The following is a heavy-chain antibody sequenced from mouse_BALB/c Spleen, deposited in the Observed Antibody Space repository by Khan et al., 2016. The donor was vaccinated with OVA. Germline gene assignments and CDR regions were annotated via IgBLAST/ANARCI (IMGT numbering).Heavy chain of an antibody. CDR3: TRDGNYAHWYFDV. CDR1: GFSFTTYT. CDR2: INSGSTYT. Sequence: EVELVESGGGLVRPGGSLKLSCAASGFSFTTYTMFWVRQTPERRLEWVATINSGSTYTYYPDSVKGRFTISRDNATNTLYLQMSSRKSEDTAMYYCTRDGNYAHWYFDVWGAGTTVTVSS. J-gene: IGHJ1*01. D-gene: IGHD2-1*01. V-gene: IGHV5-6-4*01.